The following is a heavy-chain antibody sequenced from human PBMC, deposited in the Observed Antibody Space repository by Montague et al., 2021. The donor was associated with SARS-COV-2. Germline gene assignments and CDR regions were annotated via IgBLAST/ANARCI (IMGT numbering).Heavy chain of an antibody. CDR3: ALAVAGRGGYDY. CDR2: SYFLSKWNY. D-gene: IGHD6-19*01. Sequence: CAISGDSDGVEGPTCSSEEHTSEIEPQLLGGSYFLSKWNYEYAVSLKSRITINPDTSKNQFSLQVKSMTPEDTAVYYCALAVAGRGGYDYWGQGTLVTVSS. CDR1: GDSDGVEGPT. J-gene: IGHJ4*02. V-gene: IGHV6-1*01.